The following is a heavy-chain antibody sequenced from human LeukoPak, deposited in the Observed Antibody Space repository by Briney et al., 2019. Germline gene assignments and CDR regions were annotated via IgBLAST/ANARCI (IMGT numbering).Heavy chain of an antibody. V-gene: IGHV4-38-2*02. D-gene: IGHD1-14*01. CDR1: GNSISSGYY. Sequence: SETLSLTCTVSGNSISSGYYWGWIRQPPGKGLEWIGIIYHTGTTYYNPSLKSRVTISVDTSKNQFSLKLSSVTAADTAVYYCARGLGRKNWFDPWGQGTLVTVSS. CDR2: IYHTGTT. CDR3: ARGLGRKNWFDP. J-gene: IGHJ5*02.